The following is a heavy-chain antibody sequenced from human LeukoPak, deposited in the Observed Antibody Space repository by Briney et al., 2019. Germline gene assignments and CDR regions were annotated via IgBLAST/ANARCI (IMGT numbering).Heavy chain of an antibody. Sequence: ASVKVSCTASGYTFTIYAMHWVRQAPGQRLEWMGWINAGNGNTKYSQKFQGRVTITRDTSASTAYMELSSLRSEDTAVYYCARESPSLLYYYYGMDVWGQGTTVTVSS. J-gene: IGHJ6*02. CDR2: INAGNGNT. CDR1: GYTFTIYA. D-gene: IGHD2/OR15-2a*01. CDR3: ARESPSLLYYYYGMDV. V-gene: IGHV1-3*01.